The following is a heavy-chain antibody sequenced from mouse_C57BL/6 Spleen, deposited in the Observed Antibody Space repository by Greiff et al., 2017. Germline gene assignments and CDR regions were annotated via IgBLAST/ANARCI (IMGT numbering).Heavy chain of an antibody. Sequence: VQLQQPGAELVRPGTSVKLSCKASGYTFTSYWMHWVKQRPGQGLEWIGVIDPSDSYTNYNQKFKGKATLTVDTSSSTAYMQLSSLTSEDSAVYYCARRRHYYGSSPYYFDYWGQGTTLTVSS. D-gene: IGHD1-1*01. V-gene: IGHV1-59*01. CDR3: ARRRHYYGSSPYYFDY. CDR1: GYTFTSYW. CDR2: IDPSDSYT. J-gene: IGHJ2*01.